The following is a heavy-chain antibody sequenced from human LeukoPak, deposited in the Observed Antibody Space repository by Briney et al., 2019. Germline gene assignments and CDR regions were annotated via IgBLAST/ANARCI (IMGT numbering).Heavy chain of an antibody. D-gene: IGHD6-19*01. CDR2: ISSSGAKT. V-gene: IGHV3-23*01. J-gene: IGHJ4*02. CDR3: AKASAYSSGWYDY. CDR1: GFTFSSYS. Sequence: GSLRLSCAASGFTFSSYSMNWVRQAPGKGLPWVSSISSSGAKTYYADSVKGRFTISRDNSKNTLYLQMNSLRAEDTAVYYCAKASAYSSGWYDYWGQGTLVTVSS.